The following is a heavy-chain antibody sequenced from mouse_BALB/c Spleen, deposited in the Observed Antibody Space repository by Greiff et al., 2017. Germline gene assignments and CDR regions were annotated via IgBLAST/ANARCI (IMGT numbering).Heavy chain of an antibody. CDR2: ISSGGSYT. CDR1: GFTFSSYG. Sequence: VMLVESGGDLVKPGGSLKLSCAASGFTFSSYGMSWVRQTPDKRLEWVATISSGGSYTYYPDSVKGRFTISRDNAKNTLYLQMSSLKSEDTAMYDCARSTDYAMDYWGQGTSVTVSS. V-gene: IGHV5-6*02. CDR3: ARSTDYAMDY. J-gene: IGHJ4*01.